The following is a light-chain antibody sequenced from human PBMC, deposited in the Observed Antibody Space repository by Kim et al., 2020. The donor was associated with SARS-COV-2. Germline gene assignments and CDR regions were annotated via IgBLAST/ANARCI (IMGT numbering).Light chain of an antibody. V-gene: IGLV3-1*01. Sequence: VSPGQTASITCAGDKLGDKYACWYQQKPGQSPVLVIYQDSKRPSGIPERFSGSNSGNTATLTISGTQAMDEADYYCQAWDSSSVVFGGGTQLTVL. CDR2: QDS. CDR1: KLGDKY. J-gene: IGLJ2*01. CDR3: QAWDSSSVV.